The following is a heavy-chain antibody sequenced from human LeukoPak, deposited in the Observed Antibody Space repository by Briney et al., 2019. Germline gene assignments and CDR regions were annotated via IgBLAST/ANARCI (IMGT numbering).Heavy chain of an antibody. D-gene: IGHD6-19*01. CDR1: GYSISSGYY. CDR3: ASHGVAGTPYYFDY. CDR2: IYHSGST. V-gene: IGHV4-38-2*01. J-gene: IGHJ4*02. Sequence: PSETLSLTCAVSGYSISSGYYWGWIRQPPGKGLEWIGSIYHSGSTYYNPSLKSRVTISVDTSKNQFSLKLSSVTAADTAVYYCASHGVAGTPYYFDYWGQGTLVTVSS.